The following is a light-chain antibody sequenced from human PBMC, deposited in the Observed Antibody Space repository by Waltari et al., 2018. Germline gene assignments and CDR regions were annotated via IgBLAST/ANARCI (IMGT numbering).Light chain of an antibody. CDR2: HVS. Sequence: QSALTQPASVSGSPGQSITISCTGSSSDVGGYNYVSWYQQHPGKAPKLMTYHVSERPLWISNLFSGSKSGNTASLTISGLQAEEEADYYYISYTTSNTWVFGGGTKLTVL. V-gene: IGLV2-14*01. J-gene: IGLJ3*02. CDR3: ISYTTSNTWV. CDR1: SSDVGGYNY.